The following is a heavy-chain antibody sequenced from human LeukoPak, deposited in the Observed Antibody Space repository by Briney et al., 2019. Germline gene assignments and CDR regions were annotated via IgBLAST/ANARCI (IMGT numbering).Heavy chain of an antibody. CDR1: GLTVSGNY. CDR3: ARRITTSGLYYFDL. Sequence: PGGSLRLSCGASGLTVSGNYMSWVRQAPGKGLEGVSIIYSDETTAYPDAVKGRFTISRDNSKNMLYLQMNSLRAEDTAVYYCARRITTSGLYYFDLWGQGTLVTVSS. V-gene: IGHV3-66*04. D-gene: IGHD6-13*01. CDR2: IYSDETT. J-gene: IGHJ4*02.